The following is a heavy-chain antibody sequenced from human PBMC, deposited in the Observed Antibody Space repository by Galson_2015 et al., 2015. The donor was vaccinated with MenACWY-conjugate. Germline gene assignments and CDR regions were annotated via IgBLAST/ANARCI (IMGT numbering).Heavy chain of an antibody. CDR3: ARELSLVAVGVTPGWFDT. J-gene: IGHJ5*02. D-gene: IGHD2-15*01. CDR2: ISGSGHTM. V-gene: IGHV3-11*01. Sequence: LRLSCAASGFTFSDYYMSWIRQTPGKGLEWVSYISGSGHTMYNGDSVKGRFTISRDNAKKTLYLQMDSLRAEDTAVYYCARELSLVAVGVTPGWFDTWGQGTLVTVYS. CDR1: GFTFSDYY.